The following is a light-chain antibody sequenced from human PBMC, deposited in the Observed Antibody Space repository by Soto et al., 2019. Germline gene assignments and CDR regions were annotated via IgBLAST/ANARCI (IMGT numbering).Light chain of an antibody. Sequence: DIQMTQSPSTLSASVGDRVTITCRASQSIGSWLAWYQQKPGIAPKLLIYEASTLESGVPARFSGSGSGTEFTLTISSLQPDDFATYYCQNYNTYPLTFGGGTKVEIK. J-gene: IGKJ4*01. CDR2: EAS. CDR3: QNYNTYPLT. CDR1: QSIGSW. V-gene: IGKV1-5*03.